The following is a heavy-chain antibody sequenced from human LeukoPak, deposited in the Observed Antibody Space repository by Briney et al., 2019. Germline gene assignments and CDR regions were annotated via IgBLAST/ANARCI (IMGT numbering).Heavy chain of an antibody. D-gene: IGHD3-16*01. J-gene: IGHJ6*02. CDR1: GYTFTGYY. CDR2: INPNSGGT. CDR3: ARCMMKGRIGMDV. V-gene: IGHV1-2*04. Sequence: ASVKVSCKASGYTFTGYYMHWVRQAPGQGLEWMGWINPNSGGTNYAQKFQGWVTMTRDTSISTAYMELSRLRSDDTAVYYCARCMMKGRIGMDVWGQGITVTVSS.